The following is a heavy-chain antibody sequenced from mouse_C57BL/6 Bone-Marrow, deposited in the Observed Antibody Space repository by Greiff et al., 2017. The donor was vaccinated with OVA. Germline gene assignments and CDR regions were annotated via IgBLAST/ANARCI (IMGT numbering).Heavy chain of an antibody. D-gene: IGHD2-4*01. V-gene: IGHV1-69*01. CDR3: AREGDYDSYFDV. Sequence: QVQLQQPGAELVMPGASVKLSCKASGYTFTSYWMHWVKQRPGQGLEWIGEIDPSDSYTNYNQKFKGKSTLTVDKSSSTAYMQLSSLTSEDSAVYYCAREGDYDSYFDVWGTGTTVTVSS. CDR1: GYTFTSYW. CDR2: IDPSDSYT. J-gene: IGHJ1*03.